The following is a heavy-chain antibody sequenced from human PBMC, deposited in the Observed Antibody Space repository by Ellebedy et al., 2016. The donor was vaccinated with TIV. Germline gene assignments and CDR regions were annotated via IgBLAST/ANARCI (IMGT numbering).Heavy chain of an antibody. CDR1: GFMFSSYA. J-gene: IGHJ4*02. V-gene: IGHV3-23*01. D-gene: IGHD5-18*01. CDR3: ETRLGEEIQLWEGFDY. Sequence: GESLKISCAATGFMFSSYAMTWVRQAPGKGMEWVAAISGGGAKTYYADSVKGRFTISRDNSKNTLHLKMDTLRVEDMAVNYCETRLGEEIQLWEGFDYWGQGTLVTVSS. CDR2: ISGGGAKT.